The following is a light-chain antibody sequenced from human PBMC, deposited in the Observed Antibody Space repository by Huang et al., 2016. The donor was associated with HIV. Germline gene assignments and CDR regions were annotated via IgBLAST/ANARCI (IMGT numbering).Light chain of an antibody. Sequence: DIQMTQSPPSLSASQGVRVTLTCRASQDIGNFLAWFQQKPGGAPKLLIFSASTLHLGVPSRFAGRGSGTEFTLTITNLQHEDVATYDCQRYDTAPRAFGPGTKVDI. CDR3: QRYDTAPRA. CDR2: SAS. CDR1: QDIGNF. J-gene: IGKJ1*01. V-gene: IGKV1-27*01.